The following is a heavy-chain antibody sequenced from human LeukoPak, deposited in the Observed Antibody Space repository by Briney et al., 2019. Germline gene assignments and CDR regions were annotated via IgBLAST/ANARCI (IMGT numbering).Heavy chain of an antibody. V-gene: IGHV4-34*01. D-gene: IGHD5-18*01. J-gene: IGHJ4*02. CDR2: INHSGST. Sequence: SETLSLTCAVYGGSFSGYYWSWIRKPPGKGLEWIGEINHSGSTNYNPSLKSRVTISVDTSKNQFSLKLSSVTAADTAVYYCARRYSYGPHYFDYWGQGTLVTVSS. CDR1: GGSFSGYY. CDR3: ARRYSYGPHYFDY.